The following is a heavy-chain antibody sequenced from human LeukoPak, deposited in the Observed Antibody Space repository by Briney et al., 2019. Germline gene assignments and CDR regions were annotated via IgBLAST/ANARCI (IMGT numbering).Heavy chain of an antibody. CDR1: GGSFSRYS. V-gene: IGHV4-59*01. Sequence: SETLSLTCSVSGGSFSRYSWNWIRQPPGKRLEWIGYVYNGGTNYNPSLKSRVTMSVDASKKRFSLTLTSVNAADTAVYYCARDTSLDEGSSRYGFDYWGQGTLVTVSS. D-gene: IGHD6-13*01. J-gene: IGHJ4*02. CDR2: VYNGGT. CDR3: ARDTSLDEGSSRYGFDY.